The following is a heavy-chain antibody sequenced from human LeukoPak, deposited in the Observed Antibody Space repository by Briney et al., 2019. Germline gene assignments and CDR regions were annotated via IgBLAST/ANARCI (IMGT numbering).Heavy chain of an antibody. D-gene: IGHD2-2*01. CDR2: IIPNNGGT. J-gene: IGHJ5*02. Sequence: ASVKVSCKAFGYTFTGYYMHWVRQAPGQGLEWMGWIIPNNGGTNYAQKFQGRVTMTRDTSISTAYMELSRLRSDDTAVYYCARSSTSLFDPWGQGTLVTVSS. V-gene: IGHV1-2*02. CDR1: GYTFTGYY. CDR3: ARSSTSLFDP.